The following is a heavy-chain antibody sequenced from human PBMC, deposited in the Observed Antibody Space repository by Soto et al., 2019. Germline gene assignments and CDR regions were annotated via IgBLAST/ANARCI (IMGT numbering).Heavy chain of an antibody. D-gene: IGHD3-3*01. J-gene: IGHJ5*02. CDR2: INHTGGT. V-gene: IGHV4-34*01. CDR3: ATRITVFGLLIPPFDH. Sequence: PXETLSLTCAVYGWSVNGYYWNWIRQPPGKGLEWIGEINHTGGTHYNPSLKSRVTMSVDTSKNQFSLRLSSATAADTAIYYCATRITVFGLLIPPFDHWGQGTQVTVSS. CDR1: GWSVNGYY.